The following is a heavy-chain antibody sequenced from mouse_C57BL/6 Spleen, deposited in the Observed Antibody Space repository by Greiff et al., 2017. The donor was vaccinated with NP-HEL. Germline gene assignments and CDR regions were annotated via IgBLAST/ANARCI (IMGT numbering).Heavy chain of an antibody. D-gene: IGHD1-1*01. J-gene: IGHJ1*03. CDR2: IYPGDGDT. V-gene: IGHV1-82*01. CDR3: YYGSSYGGYFDV. CDR1: GYAFSSSW. Sequence: QVQLQQSGPELVTPGASVKISCTASGYAFSSSWLHWVKQRPGTGLEWIGRIYPGDGDTNYNGKFTGKATLTADNSSSTAYMQLSSLTSEDAAVYFCYYGSSYGGYFDVWGTGTTVTVAS.